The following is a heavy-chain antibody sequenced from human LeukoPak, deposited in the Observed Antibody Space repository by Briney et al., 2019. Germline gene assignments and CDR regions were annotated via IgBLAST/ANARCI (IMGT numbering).Heavy chain of an antibody. CDR1: GYTFSGYY. D-gene: IGHD3-22*01. V-gene: IGHV1-18*04. CDR2: ISAYNGNT. CDR3: ARANYYDSSGYYYHYYYYGMDV. J-gene: IGHJ6*02. Sequence: ASVKVSCKASGYTFSGYYMHWVRQAPGQGLEWMGWISAYNGNTNYAQKLQGRVTMTTDTSTSTAYMELRSLRSDDTAVYYCARANYYDSSGYYYHYYYYGMDVWGQGTTVTVSS.